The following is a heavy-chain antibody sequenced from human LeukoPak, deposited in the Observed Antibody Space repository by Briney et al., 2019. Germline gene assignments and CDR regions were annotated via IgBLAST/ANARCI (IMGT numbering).Heavy chain of an antibody. CDR2: ISHVGGT. D-gene: IGHD3-22*01. CDR1: GFTFSDYA. J-gene: IGHJ4*02. Sequence: TGGSLRLSCAASGFTFSDYAMSWVRRAPEKGLEWVSTISHVGGTYYADSVRGRFTISRDDSKNMVYLQMDSLRAEDTAVYYCEKARDYDDSCDYNGWGQGPLVTVSS. V-gene: IGHV3-23*01. CDR3: EKARDYDDSCDYNG.